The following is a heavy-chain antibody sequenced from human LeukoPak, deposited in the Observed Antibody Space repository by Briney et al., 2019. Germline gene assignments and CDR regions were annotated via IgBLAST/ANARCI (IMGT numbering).Heavy chain of an antibody. CDR2: IGSGGYR. V-gene: IGHV3-23*01. CDR3: AKKLPDASSYFDF. J-gene: IGHJ4*02. CDR1: GLTLSNYD. Sequence: PGGSLRLSCVASGLTLSNYDTTWVRQAPGKGLEYVSSIGSGGYRFYGGSVKGRLSISRDNSQNTVYLQMYSLRGEDTAIYFCAKKLPDASSYFDFWGQGILVTVSS. D-gene: IGHD6-6*01.